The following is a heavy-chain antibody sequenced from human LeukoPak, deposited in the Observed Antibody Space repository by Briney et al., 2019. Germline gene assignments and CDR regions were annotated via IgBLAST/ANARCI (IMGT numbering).Heavy chain of an antibody. D-gene: IGHD5-12*01. CDR3: ARYHSGYDDY. V-gene: IGHV4-39*07. J-gene: IGHJ4*02. CDR2: IYYSGTT. Sequence: SETLSLTCTVSGGSLSSYYWGWIRQPPGKGLEWIGSIYYSGTTYYNPSLKSRVTISVDTSKNQFSLILSSVTAADTAVYYCARYHSGYDDYWGQGTLVTVSS. CDR1: GGSLSSYY.